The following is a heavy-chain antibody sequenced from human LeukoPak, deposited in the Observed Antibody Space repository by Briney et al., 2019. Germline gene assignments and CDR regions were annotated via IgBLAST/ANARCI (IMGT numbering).Heavy chain of an antibody. V-gene: IGHV1-2*02. CDR2: INPNSGGT. CDR3: ARENKTRRFYGSGIDY. CDR1: GYTFTGYY. J-gene: IGHJ4*02. Sequence: ASVKVSCKASGYTFTGYYMHWVRQAPGQGLEWMGWINPNSGGTNYAQKFQGRVTMTRDTSISTAYMELSRLRSDDTAVYYCARENKTRRFYGSGIDYWGQGTLVTVSS. D-gene: IGHD3-10*01.